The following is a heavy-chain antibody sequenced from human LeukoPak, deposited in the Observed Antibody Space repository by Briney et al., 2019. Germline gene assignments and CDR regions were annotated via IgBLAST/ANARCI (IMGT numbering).Heavy chain of an antibody. CDR3: AKTMYYYDSGGYFYFQH. V-gene: IGHV3-23*01. CDR1: GFTFSSYA. J-gene: IGHJ1*01. D-gene: IGHD3-22*01. Sequence: PGGSLRLSCAASGFTFSSYAMSWVRQAPGKGLEWVSAISGSGGSTYHADSVKGRFTISRDNSKNTLYLQMNSLRAEDTAVYYCAKTMYYYDSGGYFYFQHWGQGTLVTVSS. CDR2: ISGSGGST.